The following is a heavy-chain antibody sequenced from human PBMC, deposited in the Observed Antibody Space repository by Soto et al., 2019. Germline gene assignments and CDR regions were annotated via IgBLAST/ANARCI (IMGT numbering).Heavy chain of an antibody. V-gene: IGHV3-23*01. CDR1: GFTFRNYV. J-gene: IGHJ3*02. CDR2: LSYSADKT. CDR3: ARRARTATTNWGAFDI. D-gene: IGHD1-7*01. Sequence: EVQLLESGGGLVQPGGSLRLSCAASGFTFRNYVMNWVRRAPGKGLEWVLTLSYSADKTFYADSVKGRFTISRDNSRDTLFLQMNSLRADDAAVYYCARRARTATTNWGAFDIWGQGTMVTVSS.